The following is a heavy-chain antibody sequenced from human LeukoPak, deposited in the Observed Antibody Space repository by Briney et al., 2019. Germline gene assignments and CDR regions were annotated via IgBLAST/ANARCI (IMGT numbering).Heavy chain of an antibody. CDR3: ARTLYSSGWYRY. CDR2: ISYDGSNK. V-gene: IGHV3-30*03. J-gene: IGHJ4*02. Sequence: GRSLRLSCAASGFTFSSYGMHWARQAPGKGLEWVAVISYDGSNKYYADSVKGRFTISRDNSKNTLYLQMNSLRAEDTAVYYCARTLYSSGWYRYWGQGTLVTVSS. CDR1: GFTFSSYG. D-gene: IGHD6-19*01.